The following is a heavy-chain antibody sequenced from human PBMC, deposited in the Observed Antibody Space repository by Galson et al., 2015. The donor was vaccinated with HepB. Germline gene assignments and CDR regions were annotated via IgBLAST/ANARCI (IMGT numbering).Heavy chain of an antibody. Sequence: SVKVSCKASGGTFSSYAISWVRQAPGQGLEWMGGIIPIFGTANYAQKFQGRVTITADESTSTAYMELSSLISEDTAVYYCARTGGLYYYYGMDVWGQGTTVTVSS. V-gene: IGHV1-69*13. CDR2: IIPIFGTA. CDR3: ARTGGLYYYYGMDV. CDR1: GGTFSSYA. J-gene: IGHJ6*02. D-gene: IGHD3-16*01.